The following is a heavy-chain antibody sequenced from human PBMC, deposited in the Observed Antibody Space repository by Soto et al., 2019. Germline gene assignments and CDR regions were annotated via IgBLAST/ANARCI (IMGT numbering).Heavy chain of an antibody. Sequence: ASVKVSCKASGYTFTSYGISWVRQAPGQGLEWMGWISAYNGNTNYAQKLQGRVTMTTDTSTSTDYMELRSLRSDDTAVYYCAREERTYYYGSGSIKTDYWGQGTLVTVSS. D-gene: IGHD3-10*01. J-gene: IGHJ4*02. CDR1: GYTFTSYG. CDR3: AREERTYYYGSGSIKTDY. V-gene: IGHV1-18*01. CDR2: ISAYNGNT.